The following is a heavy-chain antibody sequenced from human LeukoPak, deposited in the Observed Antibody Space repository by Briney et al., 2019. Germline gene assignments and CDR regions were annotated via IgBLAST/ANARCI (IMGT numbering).Heavy chain of an antibody. CDR2: IKSKTDGGTT. V-gene: IGHV3-15*01. CDR3: TRESSWVEAFDI. D-gene: IGHD6-13*01. J-gene: IGHJ3*02. CDR1: GFTFSNAW. Sequence: GGSLRLSCAASGFTFSNAWMSWVRQAPGKGLEWVGRIKSKTDGGTTDYAAPVKGRFTISRDDSKNTLYLQMNSLKTEDTAVYYCTRESSWVEAFDIWGQGTMVTVSS.